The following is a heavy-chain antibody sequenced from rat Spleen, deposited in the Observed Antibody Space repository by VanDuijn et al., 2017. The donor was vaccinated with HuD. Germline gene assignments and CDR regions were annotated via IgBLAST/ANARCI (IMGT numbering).Heavy chain of an antibody. Sequence: EVQLVESGGGLVQPGRSLKLSCATSGFTFSDCYMAWVRQAPKKGLEWVATIIYDGSRTYYRDSVKGRFTISRDNAKTTLYLQMSNLRSEDTATYYCANNWELYYWGQGVMVTVSS. CDR2: IIYDGSRT. J-gene: IGHJ2*01. V-gene: IGHV5-7*01. CDR3: ANNWELYY. CDR1: GFTFSDCY. D-gene: IGHD5-1*01.